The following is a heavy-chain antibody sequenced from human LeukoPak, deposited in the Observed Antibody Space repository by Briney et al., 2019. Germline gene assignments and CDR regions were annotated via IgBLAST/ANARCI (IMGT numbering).Heavy chain of an antibody. CDR2: INSDGSSI. CDR1: GFSVGGYW. J-gene: IGHJ4*02. Sequence: GGCLSLSCAASGFSVGGYWMHWVRQGPGMGLVWVSRINSDGSSISYADSVKGRFSISRDNAKNTLYLQMNSLRAEDTAVYYCTRGASGYGNFDYWGQGTLVTVSS. CDR3: TRGASGYGNFDY. D-gene: IGHD5-12*01. V-gene: IGHV3-74*01.